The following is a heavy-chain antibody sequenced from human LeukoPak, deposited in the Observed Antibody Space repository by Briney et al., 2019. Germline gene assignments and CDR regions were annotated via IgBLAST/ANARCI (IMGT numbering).Heavy chain of an antibody. Sequence: PGGSLRLSCAASGFTFSSYDMHWVRQATGKGLEWVSAIGTAGDTYYPGSVKGRFTISRENAKNSLYLQMNSLRAEDTAVYYCASSSSGWYKDYFDYWGQGTLVTVSS. D-gene: IGHD6-19*01. CDR1: GFTFSSYD. J-gene: IGHJ4*02. CDR2: IGTAGDT. V-gene: IGHV3-13*01. CDR3: ASSSSGWYKDYFDY.